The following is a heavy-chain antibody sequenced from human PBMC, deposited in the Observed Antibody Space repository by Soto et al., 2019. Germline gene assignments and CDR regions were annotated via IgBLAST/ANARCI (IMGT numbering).Heavy chain of an antibody. D-gene: IGHD2-15*01. CDR3: ARVEGDCTGGSCYSGAFDH. Sequence: PGGSLRLSCAASGFTFTRYSMNWVRQAPGKGLEWVSSISSTTNYIYYGDSMKGRFTISRDNAKNSLSLQMDSVRDEDTATYYCARVEGDCTGGSCYSGAFDHWGQGALVTVSS. CDR1: GFTFTRYS. CDR2: ISSTTNYI. J-gene: IGHJ4*02. V-gene: IGHV3-21*04.